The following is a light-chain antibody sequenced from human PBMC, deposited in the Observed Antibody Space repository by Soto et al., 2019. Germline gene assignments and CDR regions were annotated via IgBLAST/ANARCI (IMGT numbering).Light chain of an antibody. CDR2: WAS. CDR3: QQYYSTPWT. J-gene: IGKJ1*01. CDR1: QSVLYSSNNKNY. Sequence: DIVMTQSPDSLAVSLGERATINCKSSQSVLYSSNNKNYLAWYQQKPGQPPKVLIYWASTRESGVPDRFSGSESGTDFTLTISNLQAEDVAVYYCQQYYSTPWTFGQGTKVE. V-gene: IGKV4-1*01.